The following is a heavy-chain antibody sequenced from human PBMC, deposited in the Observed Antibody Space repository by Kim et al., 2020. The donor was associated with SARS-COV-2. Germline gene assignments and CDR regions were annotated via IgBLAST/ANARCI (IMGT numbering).Heavy chain of an antibody. CDR3: ARNRGSYYIDAFDI. D-gene: IGHD1-26*01. Sequence: YADSVKGRFTISRDNCRNTLYLQINSLRAEDTAVYYCARNRGSYYIDAFDIWGQGTMVTVSS. J-gene: IGHJ3*02. V-gene: IGHV3-30*03.